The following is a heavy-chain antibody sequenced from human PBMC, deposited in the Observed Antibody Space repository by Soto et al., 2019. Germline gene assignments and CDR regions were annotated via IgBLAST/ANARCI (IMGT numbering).Heavy chain of an antibody. Sequence: PVESVKSSGKGSGDSLTSYWISWVRQMPWKGLEWMGRIDPSDSYTNYSPSFQGHVTISADKSTSTAYLQWSSLKASDTAMYYCARPYEYYDSSGYYVWGQGTTVTVSS. CDR1: GDSLTSYW. D-gene: IGHD3-22*01. V-gene: IGHV5-10-1*01. CDR2: IDPSDSYT. J-gene: IGHJ6*02. CDR3: ARPYEYYDSSGYYV.